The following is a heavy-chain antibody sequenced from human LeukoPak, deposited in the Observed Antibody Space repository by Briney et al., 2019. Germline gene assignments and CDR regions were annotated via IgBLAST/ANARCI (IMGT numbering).Heavy chain of an antibody. CDR3: ARSPDSGYGL. Sequence: PGGSLRLSCAASGFIFSSYSMNWVRQAPGKGLEWVSSISSSSSYIYYADSVKGRFTISRDNAKNSLYLQMNSLRAEDTAVYYCARSPDSGYGLWGQGTLVTVSS. CDR1: GFIFSSYS. J-gene: IGHJ4*02. D-gene: IGHD5-12*01. V-gene: IGHV3-21*01. CDR2: ISSSSSYI.